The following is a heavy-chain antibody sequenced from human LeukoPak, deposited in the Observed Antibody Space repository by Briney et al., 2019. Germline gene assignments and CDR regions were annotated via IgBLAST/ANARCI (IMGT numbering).Heavy chain of an antibody. D-gene: IGHD1-1*01. V-gene: IGHV3-33*01. CDR3: ARDRSTTHFDY. CDR1: GFTFSSYG. J-gene: IGHJ4*02. CDR2: IWYDGSNT. Sequence: VGSLRLSCAASGFTFSSYGMHWVRQAPGKGLEWVAMIWYDGSNTYYADSVKGRFTISRDNSKNTLFLQMDSLRAEDTAVYYCARDRSTTHFDYWGEGCPVTVSS.